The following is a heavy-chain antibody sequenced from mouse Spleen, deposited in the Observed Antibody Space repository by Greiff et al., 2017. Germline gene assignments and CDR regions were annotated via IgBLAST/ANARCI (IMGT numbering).Heavy chain of an antibody. V-gene: IGHV1-59*01. D-gene: IGHD2-4*01. CDR1: GYTFTSYW. CDR2: IDPSDSHT. Sequence: QVQLQQPGAELVRPGTSVKLSCKASGYTFTSYWMHWVKQRPGQGLEWIGVIDPSDSHTNYNQKFKGKATLTVDTSSSTAYMQLSSLTSEDSAVYYCARRRDYDGPFAYWGQGTLVTVSA. J-gene: IGHJ3*01. CDR3: ARRRDYDGPFAY.